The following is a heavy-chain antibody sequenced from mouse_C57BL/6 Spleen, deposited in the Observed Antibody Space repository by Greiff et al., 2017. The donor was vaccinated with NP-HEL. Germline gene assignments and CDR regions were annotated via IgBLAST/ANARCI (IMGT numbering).Heavy chain of an antibody. V-gene: IGHV1-82*01. CDR3: ARGSYGNYGVVSYYFDY. CDR2: IYPGDGDT. J-gene: IGHJ2*01. Sequence: QVQLKESGPELVKPGASVKISCKASGYAFSSSWMNWVKQRPGKGLEWIGRIYPGDGDTNYNGKFKGKATLTADKSSSTAYMQLSSLTSEDSAVYFCARGSYGNYGVVSYYFDYWGQGTTLTVSS. CDR1: GYAFSSSW. D-gene: IGHD2-1*01.